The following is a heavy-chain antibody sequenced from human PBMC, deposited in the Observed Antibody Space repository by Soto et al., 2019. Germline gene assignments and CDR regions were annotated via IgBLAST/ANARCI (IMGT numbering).Heavy chain of an antibody. CDR3: ARDHSANAFDI. V-gene: IGHV1-18*01. Sequence: ASVKVSCKASGGTFSSYAINWVRQATGQGLEWMGWMNPNNGNTNYAQKPQGRVTMTTDTSTSTAYMELRSLRSDDTAVYYCARDHSANAFDIWGQGTMVTVSS. J-gene: IGHJ3*02. CDR2: MNPNNGNT. CDR1: GGTFSSYA.